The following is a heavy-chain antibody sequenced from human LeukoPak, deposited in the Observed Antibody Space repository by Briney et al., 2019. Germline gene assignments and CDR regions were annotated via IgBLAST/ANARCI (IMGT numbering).Heavy chain of an antibody. D-gene: IGHD3-3*01. CDR3: ARERSGSEIFARSFDI. J-gene: IGHJ3*02. V-gene: IGHV4-39*07. Sequence: SETLSLTCTVSGGSISSSSYYWGWIRQPPGKGLEWIGGIYYSGSTNYNPSLKSRIIISVDKSKNQFSLKLSSVTAADTAVYYCARERSGSEIFARSFDIWGQGTMVTVSS. CDR2: IYYSGST. CDR1: GGSISSSSYY.